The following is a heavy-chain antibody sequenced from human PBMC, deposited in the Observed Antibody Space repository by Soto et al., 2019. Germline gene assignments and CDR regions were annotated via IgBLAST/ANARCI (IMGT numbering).Heavy chain of an antibody. CDR3: ASRYCSGGSCYWTGYYYYGMDV. V-gene: IGHV4-39*01. D-gene: IGHD2-15*01. J-gene: IGHJ6*02. CDR2: IYYSGSI. Sequence: QLQLQESGPGLVKPSETLSLTCSVSGGSISSSSYYWGWIRQPPGKGLEWIGSIYYSGSIYYNPSLKGRVTISVDTSKNQFSLKLSSVTAADTAVYYCASRYCSGGSCYWTGYYYYGMDVWGQGTTVTVSS. CDR1: GGSISSSSYY.